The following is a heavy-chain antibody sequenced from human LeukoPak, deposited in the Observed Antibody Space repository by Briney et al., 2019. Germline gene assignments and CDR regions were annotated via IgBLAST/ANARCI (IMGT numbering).Heavy chain of an antibody. D-gene: IGHD3-10*01. CDR1: GGSFSGYY. CDR3: ARGNPSLIRGLNFDS. V-gene: IGHV4-34*01. Sequence: PSETLSLTCAVYGGSFSGYYWSWIRQPPGKGLEWIGEINHSGSTNYNPSLKSRVTISVDTSKNQISLNLSSVTAADTAVYYCARGNPSLIRGLNFDSWGQGTLVTVSS. CDR2: INHSGST. J-gene: IGHJ4*02.